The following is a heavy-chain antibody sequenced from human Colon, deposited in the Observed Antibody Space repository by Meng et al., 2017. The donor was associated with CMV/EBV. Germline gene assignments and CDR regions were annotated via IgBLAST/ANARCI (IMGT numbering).Heavy chain of an antibody. V-gene: IGHV3-23*01. D-gene: IGHD3-3*01. Sequence: GGSLRLSCAASGFTVSTVNMNWVRQAPGKGLEWVSAISGGGTTTFYADSVQGRYTISRDNSKNTLYLQMDSLRGEDTAIYYCARGSEYFDFWSSSDWGQGTLVTVSS. CDR3: ARGSEYFDFWSSSD. J-gene: IGHJ4*02. CDR1: GFTVSTVN. CDR2: ISGGGTTT.